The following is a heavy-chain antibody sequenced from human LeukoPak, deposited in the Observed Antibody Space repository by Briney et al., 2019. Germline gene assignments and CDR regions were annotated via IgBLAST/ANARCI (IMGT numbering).Heavy chain of an antibody. CDR3: ASRPYSYSSKDYYFYYMDV. J-gene: IGHJ6*03. V-gene: IGHV1-69*06. CDR1: GGTFSSYA. D-gene: IGHD2-21*01. Sequence: SVKVSCKAPGGTFSSYAISWVRQAPGQGLEWMGGIIPIFGTANYAQKFQGRVTITADKSTSTAYMELSSLRSEDTAVYYCASRPYSYSSKDYYFYYMDVWGKGTTVTVSS. CDR2: IIPIFGTA.